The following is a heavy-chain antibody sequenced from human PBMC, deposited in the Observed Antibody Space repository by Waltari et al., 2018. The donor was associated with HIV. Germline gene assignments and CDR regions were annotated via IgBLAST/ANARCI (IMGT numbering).Heavy chain of an antibody. CDR3: AKDDSTGSSGYYPFHY. Sequence: EVQLVESGGGLVQPGGSLRLSCAASGFTFTNYAMNWVRQAPGKGLGGVSAISGRGGRTYYADSVKGRFTISRDNSKNTLYLQMNSLRAEDTALYHCAKDDSTGSSGYYPFHYWGQGTLITVSS. V-gene: IGHV3-23*04. CDR2: ISGRGGRT. CDR1: GFTFTNYA. D-gene: IGHD3-22*01. J-gene: IGHJ4*02.